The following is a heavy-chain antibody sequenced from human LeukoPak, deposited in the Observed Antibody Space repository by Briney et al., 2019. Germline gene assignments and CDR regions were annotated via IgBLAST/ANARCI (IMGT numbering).Heavy chain of an antibody. V-gene: IGHV3-23*01. CDR1: GFTFINYA. D-gene: IGHD3-22*01. Sequence: GGSLRLSCAASGFTFINYAMSWVRQAPAKGMEWVSAISNDGGDTKYADSVKGRFTIYRDNSRNTLYLQMNSLRAEDTAVYYCARDLDDSSGYPGAFDIWGQGTMVTVSS. J-gene: IGHJ3*02. CDR3: ARDLDDSSGYPGAFDI. CDR2: ISNDGGDT.